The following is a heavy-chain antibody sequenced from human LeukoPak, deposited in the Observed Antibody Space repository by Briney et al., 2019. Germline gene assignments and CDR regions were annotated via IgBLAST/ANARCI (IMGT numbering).Heavy chain of an antibody. Sequence: GGSLRLSCAASGFTFSSYAMHWVRQAPGKGLEWVAVISYDGSNKYYADSVKGRFTISRDNSKNTQYLQMNSLRAEDTAVYYCAREMYGRRIFDYWGQGTLVTVSS. CDR3: AREMYGRRIFDY. D-gene: IGHD1-26*01. CDR2: ISYDGSNK. CDR1: GFTFSSYA. V-gene: IGHV3-30-3*01. J-gene: IGHJ4*02.